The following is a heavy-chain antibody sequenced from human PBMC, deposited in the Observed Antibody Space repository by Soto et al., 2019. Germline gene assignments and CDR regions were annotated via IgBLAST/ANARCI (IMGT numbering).Heavy chain of an antibody. CDR1: GASISSYY. CDR3: AGGRGGYSSSWY. Sequence: SETLSLTCTVSGASISSYYWSWIRQPPGKGLEWIGYIYYSGGSNYNPSLKSRVTMSLDTSKHQFSLNLSSVTAADTAFYYCAGGRGGYSSSWYWGQGTLVTVSS. D-gene: IGHD6-13*01. J-gene: IGHJ4*02. CDR2: IYYSGGS. V-gene: IGHV4-59*01.